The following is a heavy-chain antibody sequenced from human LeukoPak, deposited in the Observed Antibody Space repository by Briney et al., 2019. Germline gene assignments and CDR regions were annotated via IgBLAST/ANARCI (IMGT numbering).Heavy chain of an antibody. D-gene: IGHD3-10*01. J-gene: IGHJ5*02. CDR3: AKDGEDVLLWFGELDNWFDP. CDR1: GFTFSSYA. Sequence: GGSLRLSRAASGFTFSSYAMSWVRQAPGKGLEWVSAISGSGGSTYYADSVKGRFTISRDNSKNTLYLQMNSLRAEDTAVYYCAKDGEDVLLWFGELDNWFDPWGQGTLVTVSS. CDR2: ISGSGGST. V-gene: IGHV3-23*01.